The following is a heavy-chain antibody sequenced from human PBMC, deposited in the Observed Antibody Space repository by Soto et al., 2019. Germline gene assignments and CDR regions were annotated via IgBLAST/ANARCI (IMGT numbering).Heavy chain of an antibody. J-gene: IGHJ6*02. CDR3: ARDLRTMTFVGYYYGMDV. D-gene: IGHD3-22*01. CDR1: GYTFTSYG. CDR2: ISAYNGNT. V-gene: IGHV1-18*01. Sequence: ASVKVSCKASGYTFTSYGISWVRQAPGQGLEWMGWISAYNGNTNYAQKLQGRVTMTTDTSTSTAYMELRSLRSDDTAVYYCARDLRTMTFVGYYYGMDVWGQGTTVTVSS.